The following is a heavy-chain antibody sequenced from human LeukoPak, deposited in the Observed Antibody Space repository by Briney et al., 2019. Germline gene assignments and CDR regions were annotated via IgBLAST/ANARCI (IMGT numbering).Heavy chain of an antibody. J-gene: IGHJ4*02. V-gene: IGHV4-39*07. CDR3: ARGVGATSLFDY. Sequence: SETLSLTCTVSGGSISSSSYYWGWIRQPPGKGLEWIGSIYYSGSTYYNPSLKSRVTISVDRSKNQFSLKLSSVTAADTAVYYCARGVGATSLFDYWGQGTLVTVSS. D-gene: IGHD1-26*01. CDR1: GGSISSSSYY. CDR2: IYYSGST.